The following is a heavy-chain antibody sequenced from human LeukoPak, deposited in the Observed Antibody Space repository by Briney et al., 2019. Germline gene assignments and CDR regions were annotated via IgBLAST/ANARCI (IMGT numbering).Heavy chain of an antibody. V-gene: IGHV1-2*06. J-gene: IGHJ4*02. Sequence: ASVKVSCKASGYTFTVYFIHWVRQAPGQGLEWMGRINPNSGATDYAQKFQGRVTMTRDTSISTAYMELSSLKSDDTAVYYCAREAAAGHGFIDYWGQGTLVTVSS. CDR3: AREAAAGHGFIDY. CDR2: INPNSGAT. D-gene: IGHD6-13*01. CDR1: GYTFTVYF.